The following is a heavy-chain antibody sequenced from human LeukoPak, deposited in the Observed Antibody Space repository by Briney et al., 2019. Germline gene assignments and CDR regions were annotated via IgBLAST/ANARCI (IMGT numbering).Heavy chain of an antibody. D-gene: IGHD3-10*01. CDR3: ARRPGGSGSHNWFDP. CDR1: GYSFSSYW. V-gene: IGHV5-51*01. J-gene: IGHJ5*02. CDR2: IHPGDSDT. Sequence: NRGESLKISCKGSGYSFSSYWIGWVRQMPGKGLEWMGIIHPGDSDTRYSPSFQGQVTISADKSISTAYLQWSSLKASDTAMYYCARRPGGSGSHNWFDPWGQGTLVTVSS.